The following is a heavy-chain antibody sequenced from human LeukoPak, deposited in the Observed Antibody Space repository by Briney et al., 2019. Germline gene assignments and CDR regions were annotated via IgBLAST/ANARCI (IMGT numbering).Heavy chain of an antibody. CDR3: ARDGVEPGIYFDY. CDR2: IKQDGSEK. Sequence: PGGSLRLSCTASGFTFSSYWMYWVRQAPGKGLEWVANIKQDGSEKYYVDSVKGRFTISRDNAKNSLYLQMNSLRAEDTAVYYCARDGVEPGIYFDYWGQGALVTVSS. CDR1: GFTFSSYW. J-gene: IGHJ4*02. D-gene: IGHD2-2*01. V-gene: IGHV3-7*01.